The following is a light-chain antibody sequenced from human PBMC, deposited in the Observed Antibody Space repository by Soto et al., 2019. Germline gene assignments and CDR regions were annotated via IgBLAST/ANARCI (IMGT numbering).Light chain of an antibody. V-gene: IGLV2-14*01. CDR1: SSDVGGYNY. CDR3: SSYTSSTTLV. CDR2: DVF. Sequence: QSVLPQPASVSGAPGQSITISCTGTSSDVGGYNYVSWYQQYPGKAPNLVIYDVFDRPSAVSNRFSGSKSGNTASLTISGLQAEDEADDYCSSYTSSTTLVFGTGTKLTVL. J-gene: IGLJ1*01.